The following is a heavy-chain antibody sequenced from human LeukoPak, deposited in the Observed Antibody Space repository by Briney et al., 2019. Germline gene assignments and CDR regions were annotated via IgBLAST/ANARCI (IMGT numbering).Heavy chain of an antibody. Sequence: PGGSLRLSCAASGFTFSSYWMSWVRQAPGKGLEWVANIKQDGSGKYYVDSVKGRFTISRDNAKNSLYLQMNSLRAEDTAVYYCARDYAAAAFDYWGQGTLVTVSS. CDR3: ARDYAAAAFDY. J-gene: IGHJ4*02. CDR1: GFTFSSYW. CDR2: IKQDGSGK. V-gene: IGHV3-7*01. D-gene: IGHD6-13*01.